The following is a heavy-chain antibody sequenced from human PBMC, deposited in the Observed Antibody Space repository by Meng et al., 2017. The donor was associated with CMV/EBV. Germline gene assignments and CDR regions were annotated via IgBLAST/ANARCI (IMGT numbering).Heavy chain of an antibody. V-gene: IGHV4-38-2*02. CDR1: GYSISSGYY. CDR3: ARVSSGGVGAAAMWFDP. CDR2: IYHSGST. Sequence: GSLRLSCTVSGYSISSGYYWGWIRQPPGKGLEWIGSIYHSGSTYYNPSLKGRVTISVDTSKNQFSLKLSSVTAADTAVYYCARVSSGGVGAAAMWFDPWGQGTLVTVSS. J-gene: IGHJ5*02. D-gene: IGHD6-13*01.